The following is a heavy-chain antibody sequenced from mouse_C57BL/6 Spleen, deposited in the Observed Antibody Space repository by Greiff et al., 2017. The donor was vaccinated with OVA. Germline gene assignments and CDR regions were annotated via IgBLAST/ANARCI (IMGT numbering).Heavy chain of an antibody. CDR3: ARVGSGYAMDY. CDR1: GYTFTSYW. Sequence: VQLQQPGAELVRPGSSVKLSCKASGYTFTSYWMHWVKQRPIQGLEWIGNIDPSDSETHYNQKFKDKATLTVDKSSSTAYMQLSSLTSEDSAVYYCARVGSGYAMDYWGQGTSVTVSS. D-gene: IGHD3-2*02. J-gene: IGHJ4*01. V-gene: IGHV1-52*01. CDR2: IDPSDSET.